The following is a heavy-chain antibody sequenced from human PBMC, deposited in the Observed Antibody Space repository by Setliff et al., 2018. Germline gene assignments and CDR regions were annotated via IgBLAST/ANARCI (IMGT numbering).Heavy chain of an antibody. CDR3: ARHGLQFLEWLSAFDY. Sequence: SETLSLTCAVSGYPISSGYYWGWIRQPPGKGLERIGNIYHSGSTYYNPSLKSRVTISVDTSKNQFSLKLTSVTAADTAVYYCARHGLQFLEWLSAFDYWGQGTLVTVSS. J-gene: IGHJ4*02. CDR2: IYHSGST. V-gene: IGHV4-38-2*01. CDR1: GYPISSGYY. D-gene: IGHD3-3*01.